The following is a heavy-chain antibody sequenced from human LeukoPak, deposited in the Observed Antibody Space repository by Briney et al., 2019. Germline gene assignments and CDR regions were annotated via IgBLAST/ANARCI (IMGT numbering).Heavy chain of an antibody. CDR1: GGSLSSSSYY. V-gene: IGHV4-39*01. CDR2: IYYTGST. J-gene: IGHJ3*02. CDR3: ARRGYYDSSAFFDI. D-gene: IGHD3-22*01. Sequence: SETLSLTCTVSGGSLSSSSYYWGWIRQPPGKGLEWIGTIYYTGSTYYNPSLKSRVTISVDTSKNQSSLKLSSVTAADTAVYYCARRGYYDSSAFFDIWGQGTMVTVSS.